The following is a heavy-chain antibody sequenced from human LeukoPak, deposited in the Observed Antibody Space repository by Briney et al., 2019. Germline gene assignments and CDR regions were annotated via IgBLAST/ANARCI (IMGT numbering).Heavy chain of an antibody. D-gene: IGHD4-17*01. CDR1: GFTFSAYA. J-gene: IGHJ3*02. CDR3: ARDPNGDYIGAFDM. V-gene: IGHV3-23*01. Sequence: GGSLRLSCTASGFTFSAYAMMWVRQAPGKGPEWVSAIRGGGGSAFYADSVKGRFTISRDNSKYTLFLQLNSLRAEDTAVYYCARDPNGDYIGAFDMWGPGTMVTVSS. CDR2: IRGGGGSA.